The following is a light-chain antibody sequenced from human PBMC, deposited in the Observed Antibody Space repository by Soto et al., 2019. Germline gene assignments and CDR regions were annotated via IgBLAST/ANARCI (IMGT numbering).Light chain of an antibody. CDR3: QQYDSSPRT. CDR2: GAS. V-gene: IGKV3-20*01. Sequence: ENLFTPVPGPPSFASGEKTNLSFRASQSFTSRSLAWYQQKPGLAPRLLISGASNRAAGIPDRFSGSGSGTDFTLTISRLEPEDFAVYYCQQYDSSPRTFGQGTKVDIK. J-gene: IGKJ1*01. CDR1: QSFTSRS.